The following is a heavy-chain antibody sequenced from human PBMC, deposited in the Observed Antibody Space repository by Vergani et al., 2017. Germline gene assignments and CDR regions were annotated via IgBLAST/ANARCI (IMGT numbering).Heavy chain of an antibody. CDR3: ARSGMQQQLVRYYFDY. Sequence: QVQLVESGGGVVQPGRSLRLSCAASGFTFNQYRMHWVRQAPGKGLEWVAVTWYDGNNKQYADSVKGRFTISRDNSKSTMYLQMNSLRDEDTGVYYCARSGMQQQLVRYYFDYWGQGTLVTVSS. CDR2: TWYDGNNK. D-gene: IGHD6-13*01. J-gene: IGHJ4*02. V-gene: IGHV3-33*01. CDR1: GFTFNQYR.